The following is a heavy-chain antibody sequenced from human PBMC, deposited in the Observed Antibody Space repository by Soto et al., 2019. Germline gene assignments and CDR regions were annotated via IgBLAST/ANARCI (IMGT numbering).Heavy chain of an antibody. Sequence: QVQLGQSGAEVKKPGSSVKVSCKASGGTFNSYAISWVRQAPGQGLEWMGGIIPIFGTAKYAQKFQGRVAIHAEQSTSAAYTALRSARSEHTAVYYFALWGYRDGNNSRYNYYGMHGWGPGTTVTVSS. CDR2: IIPIFGTA. CDR1: GGTFNSYA. D-gene: IGHD5-12*01. CDR3: ALWGYRDGNNSRYNYYGMHG. J-gene: IGHJ6*02. V-gene: IGHV1-69*01.